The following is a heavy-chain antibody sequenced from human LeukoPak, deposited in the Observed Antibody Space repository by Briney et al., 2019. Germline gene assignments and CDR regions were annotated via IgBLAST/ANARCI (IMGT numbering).Heavy chain of an antibody. J-gene: IGHJ4*02. CDR2: IHYSGAT. Sequence: SETLSLTRTVSGGSINYDYWSWIRQSPGKRLEWIGYIHYSGATNYSPSHNSRVTISVDTSKNQFSLKLSSVTAADTALYYCATLRGASTAVFDSWGQGTLVTVSS. CDR3: ATLRGASTAVFDS. CDR1: GGSINYDY. V-gene: IGHV4-59*08. D-gene: IGHD2-21*02.